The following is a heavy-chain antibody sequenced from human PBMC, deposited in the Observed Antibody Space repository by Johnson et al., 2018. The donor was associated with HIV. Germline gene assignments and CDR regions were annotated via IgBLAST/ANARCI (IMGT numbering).Heavy chain of an antibody. Sequence: DVQLVESGGGLVQPGRSLRLSCAASGFTFDDYAMHWVRQAPGKGLEWVSGISWNSGSIGAADSVKGRFPISRDNAKNSLYLQMNSLRAEDTAVYYCAKDFVYSTSESALDIWGQGTMVTVSS. J-gene: IGHJ3*02. CDR1: GFTFDDYA. V-gene: IGHV3-9*01. D-gene: IGHD6-13*01. CDR2: ISWNSGSI. CDR3: AKDFVYSTSESALDI.